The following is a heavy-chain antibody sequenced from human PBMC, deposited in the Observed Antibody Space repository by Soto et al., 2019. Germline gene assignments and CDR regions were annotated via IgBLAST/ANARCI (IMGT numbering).Heavy chain of an antibody. J-gene: IGHJ4*02. V-gene: IGHV3-33*01. CDR3: TRANTSPFDV. Sequence: GGSLRLSCAASGFRFNSYGMHWVRQAPGKGLEWVAIVWFDGSNQVYADSVKGRFTISRDDSKNTVYLQMNSLRAEDTAVYFCTRANTSPFDVWGQGTQGTVS. CDR1: GFRFNSYG. CDR2: VWFDGSNQ.